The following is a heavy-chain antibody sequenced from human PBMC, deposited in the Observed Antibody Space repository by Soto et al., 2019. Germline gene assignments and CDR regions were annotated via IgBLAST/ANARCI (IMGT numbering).Heavy chain of an antibody. J-gene: IGHJ5*02. CDR1: SDSITSYY. D-gene: IGHD5-12*01. Sequence: QVQLQESGPGLVKPSETLSLTCTVSSDSITSYYWTWIRRPPGKGLEWIGYIYYSGSTVYNPSLESRGTISLDTSKNQFSLILASVTAADTAVYYCAKGRGYDYSGGFDPWGQGTLVTVSS. V-gene: IGHV4-59*01. CDR2: IYYSGST. CDR3: AKGRGYDYSGGFDP.